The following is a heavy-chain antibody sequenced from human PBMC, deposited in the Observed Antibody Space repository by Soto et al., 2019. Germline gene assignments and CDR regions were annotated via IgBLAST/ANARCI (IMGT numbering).Heavy chain of an antibody. D-gene: IGHD3-10*01. J-gene: IGHJ4*02. Sequence: QVQLVESGGGVVQPGRSLRLSCAASGFTFNSYGMHWVRQAPGKGLEWVAVISYDGSNKYYADSVKGRFTISRDNSKNTLYLQMNSLRAEDTAVYYCAKDRRGSYKGDYWGQGTLVTVSS. CDR3: AKDRRGSYKGDY. V-gene: IGHV3-30*18. CDR1: GFTFNSYG. CDR2: ISYDGSNK.